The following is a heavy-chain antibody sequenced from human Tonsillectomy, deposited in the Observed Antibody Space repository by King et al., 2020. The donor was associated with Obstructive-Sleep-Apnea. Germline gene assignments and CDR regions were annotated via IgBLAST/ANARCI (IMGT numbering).Heavy chain of an antibody. J-gene: IGHJ6*02. D-gene: IGHD6-13*01. CDR3: ARDASSTWYPYEYYYAMDA. CDR1: GGSLSSSSYY. CDR2: IYYSGSA. Sequence: QLQESGPGRVTPSETLSLTCTVSGGSLSSSSYYWGWIRQPPGKGLEWIGNIYYSGSASYNPSLKSRVTISIDTPKNQFSLNLTSMTAADTAVYYCARDASSTWYPYEYYYAMDAWGQGTTVTVSS. V-gene: IGHV4-39*07.